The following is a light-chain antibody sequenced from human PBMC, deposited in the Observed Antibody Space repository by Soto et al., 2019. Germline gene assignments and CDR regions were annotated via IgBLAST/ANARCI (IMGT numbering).Light chain of an antibody. CDR1: SSNIGAGYE. CDR3: QSYDSSLV. J-gene: IGLJ2*01. Sequence: QSVLTQPPSVSGAPGQRVTISCIGGSSNIGAGYEVHWYQQLPGTAPKLLIYGNSNRPSGVPDRFSGSKSGTSASLAITGLQAEDEADYYCQSYDSSLVFGGGTKLTVL. CDR2: GNS. V-gene: IGLV1-40*01.